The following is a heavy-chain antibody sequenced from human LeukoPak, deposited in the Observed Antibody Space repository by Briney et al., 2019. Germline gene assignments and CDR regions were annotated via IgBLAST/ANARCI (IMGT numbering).Heavy chain of an antibody. V-gene: IGHV1-18*01. CDR1: GYTFTSYG. CDR3: ARDYYDSSGNRQNYFDY. CDR2: IGAYNVNT. J-gene: IGHJ4*02. D-gene: IGHD3-22*01. Sequence: ASVKVSCKASGYTFTSYGISWVRQAPGQGLEWMGWIGAYNVNTNYAQKLQGRVTMTTDTSTSTVYMELRGLRSDDTAVYYCARDYYDSSGNRQNYFDYWGQGTLVTVSS.